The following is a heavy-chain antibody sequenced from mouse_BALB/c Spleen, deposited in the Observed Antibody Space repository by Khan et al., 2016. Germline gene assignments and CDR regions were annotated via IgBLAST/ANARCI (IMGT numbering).Heavy chain of an antibody. J-gene: IGHJ3*01. CDR1: GFAFSSYW. D-gene: IGHD2-14*01. CDR3: ARGTTFAN. CDR2: IYPGDGDT. Sequence: VQLLESGAELVRPGSSVKISCKASGFAFSSYWMNWVQQRPGQGLEWIGPIYPGDGDTNYTGKFKGRATLTADKSTSTAYMQLSSLTSEDSAVYFCARGTTFANWGQGTLVTVSA. V-gene: IGHV1-80*01.